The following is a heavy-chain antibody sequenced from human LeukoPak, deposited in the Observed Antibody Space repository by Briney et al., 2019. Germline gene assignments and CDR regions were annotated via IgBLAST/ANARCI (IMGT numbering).Heavy chain of an antibody. CDR3: AGSNHYYYGMDV. CDR2: TYYRSKWYN. D-gene: IGHD1-14*01. CDR1: GDSVSSNSAA. J-gene: IGHJ6*02. V-gene: IGHV6-1*01. Sequence: SQTLSLTCAISGDSVSSNSAAWNWIRQSPSRGLEWLGRTYYRSKWYNDYAVSVKRRITINPGTSKNQFSLQLNSVTPDDTAVYYCAGSNHYYYGMDVWGQGTTVTVSS.